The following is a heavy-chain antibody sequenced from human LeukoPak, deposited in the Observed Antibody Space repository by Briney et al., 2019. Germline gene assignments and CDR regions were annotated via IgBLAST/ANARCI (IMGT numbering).Heavy chain of an antibody. V-gene: IGHV4-39*01. Sequence: PSETLSLTCTVSGGSINSGSYYWGWIRQPPGKALEWIGSIYYSGRTYYNPSLKSRVAISVDTSKNQFSLEVNSVTAADTAMYFCARSQWQGIDYWGQGTLVTVSS. J-gene: IGHJ4*02. CDR1: GGSINSGSYY. CDR2: IYYSGRT. D-gene: IGHD6-19*01. CDR3: ARSQWQGIDY.